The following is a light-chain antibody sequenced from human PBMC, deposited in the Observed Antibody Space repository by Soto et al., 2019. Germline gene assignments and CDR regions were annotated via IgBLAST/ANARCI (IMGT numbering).Light chain of an antibody. V-gene: IGKV2-28*01. CDR3: MQARETPIT. J-gene: IGKJ5*01. CDR1: QSLLHNNGYNY. CDR2: LGS. Sequence: IVMTQSPLSLPGTPGEPASISCRSRQSLLHNNGYNYLNWYLQKPGQSPQLLIYLGSDRSSGVPDMVGGSGSGTDFTLKISRVEAEDVGVYYCMQARETPITFGQGTRLEIK.